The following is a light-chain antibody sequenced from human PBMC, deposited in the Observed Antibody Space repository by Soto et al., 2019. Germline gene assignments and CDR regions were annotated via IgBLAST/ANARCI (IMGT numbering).Light chain of an antibody. J-gene: IGKJ1*01. CDR1: QTISSW. Sequence: DIQMTQSPSTLPASVGDIVTINFRASQTISSWLAWYQQKPGKAPDLLIYDASRLAGGVPSRFSASGSVRDFTLTISSLQPEDSATYYCQQYYDFRTFGQGTKVDIK. CDR3: QQYYDFRT. CDR2: DAS. V-gene: IGKV1-5*01.